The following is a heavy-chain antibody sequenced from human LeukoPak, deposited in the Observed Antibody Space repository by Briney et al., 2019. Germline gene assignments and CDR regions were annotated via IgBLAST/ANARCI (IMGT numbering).Heavy chain of an antibody. J-gene: IGHJ4*02. CDR1: GYTFTGYY. CDR3: ARDQEGFDY. CDR2: IYPRDGST. Sequence: GASVKVSCKASGYTFTGYYMHWVRQAPGQGLEWMGMIYPRDGSTSYAQKFQGRVTVTRDTPTSTVHMELSGLRSEDTAVYYCARDQEGFDYWGQGTLVTVSS. V-gene: IGHV1-46*01.